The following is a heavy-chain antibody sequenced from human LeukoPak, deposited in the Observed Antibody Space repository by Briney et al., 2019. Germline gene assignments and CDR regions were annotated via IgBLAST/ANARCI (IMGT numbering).Heavy chain of an antibody. CDR2: VIHSGST. D-gene: IGHD2-2*01. CDR3: ARGHRYCSSTSCYGYYFDY. Sequence: PSETLSLTCTVSGGSIRSYYWSWIRQPPGKGLEWIGEVIHSGSTNYNPSLKSRVTISVDTSKNQFSLKLSSVTAADTAVYYCARGHRYCSSTSCYGYYFDYWGQGTLVTVSS. J-gene: IGHJ4*02. V-gene: IGHV4-34*01. CDR1: GGSIRSYY.